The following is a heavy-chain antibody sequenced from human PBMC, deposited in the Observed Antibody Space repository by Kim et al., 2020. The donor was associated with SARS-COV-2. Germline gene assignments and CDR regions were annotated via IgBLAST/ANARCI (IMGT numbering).Heavy chain of an antibody. J-gene: IGHJ5*02. D-gene: IGHD6-19*01. CDR3: ASQAGSFLVRVNWFDP. CDR1: GGSISSSSYY. Sequence: SETLSLTCTVSGGSISSSSYYWGWIGQPQGKGLVWIGSIYDSGSTYYNPSHKSRVIISVNSSKNQFSLKLSSVAAADTAEYYCASQAGSFLVRVNWFDP. CDR2: IYDSGST. V-gene: IGHV4-39*01.